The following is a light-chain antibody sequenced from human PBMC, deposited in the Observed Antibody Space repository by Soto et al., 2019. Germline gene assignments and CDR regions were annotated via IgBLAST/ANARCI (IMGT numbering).Light chain of an antibody. V-gene: IGKV1-39*01. CDR2: AAS. Sequence: DILMTQSPSSLSASVGDSVTLTCRTSQPISTYLNWYQHKSGRAPQLLIYAASSLQTGVPSRFSGSRSGTEFTLTISSLQPEDFATYYCQQSFRVPRTFGQGTKVEI. CDR1: QPISTY. J-gene: IGKJ1*01. CDR3: QQSFRVPRT.